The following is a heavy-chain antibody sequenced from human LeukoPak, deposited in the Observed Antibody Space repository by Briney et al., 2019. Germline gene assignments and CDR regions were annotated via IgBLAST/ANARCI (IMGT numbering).Heavy chain of an antibody. CDR1: GGSIASCY. V-gene: IGHV4-59*01. Sequence: SDTLSLTCTGSGGSIASCYWSWIRQSPGKRLEWIASINYSGRTKLNPSLQSRVTISLDMSNNHFSLQLRSVTAADTAIYYCARLLDYDNSGDPDTFDIWGQGTMVTVFS. CDR2: INYSGRT. CDR3: ARLLDYDNSGDPDTFDI. D-gene: IGHD3-22*01. J-gene: IGHJ3*02.